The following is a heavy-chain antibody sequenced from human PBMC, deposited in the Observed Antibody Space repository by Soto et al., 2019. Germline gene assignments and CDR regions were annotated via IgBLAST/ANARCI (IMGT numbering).Heavy chain of an antibody. Sequence: SETLSLTCAVYGGSFSGYYWSWIRQPPGKGLEWIGEINHSGSTNYNPSLKSRVTISVDTSKNQFSLKLSSVTAADTAVYYCARFAVAGNKDAFDIWGQGTMVTVSS. V-gene: IGHV4-34*01. CDR3: ARFAVAGNKDAFDI. CDR2: INHSGST. J-gene: IGHJ3*02. CDR1: GGSFSGYY. D-gene: IGHD6-19*01.